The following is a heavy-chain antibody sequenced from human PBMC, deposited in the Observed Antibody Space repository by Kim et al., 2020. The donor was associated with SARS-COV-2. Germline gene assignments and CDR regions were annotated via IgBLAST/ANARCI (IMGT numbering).Heavy chain of an antibody. Sequence: SETLSLTCAVYGGSFSGYYWSWIRQPPGKGLEWIGEINHSGSTNYNPSLKSRVTISVDTSKNQFSLKLSSVTAADTAVYYCARRYYGSGSYRRKNYYYYGMDVWGQGTTVTVSS. V-gene: IGHV4-34*01. CDR1: GGSFSGYY. CDR2: INHSGST. D-gene: IGHD3-10*01. CDR3: ARRYYGSGSYRRKNYYYYGMDV. J-gene: IGHJ6*02.